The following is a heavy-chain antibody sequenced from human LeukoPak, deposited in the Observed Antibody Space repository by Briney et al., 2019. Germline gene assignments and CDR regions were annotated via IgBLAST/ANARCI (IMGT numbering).Heavy chain of an antibody. J-gene: IGHJ6*03. CDR3: GLGDSFHYYYHMDV. CDR1: GFTFSSYA. V-gene: IGHV3-23*01. CDR2: ISGSGGST. Sequence: GGSLRLSSAASGFTFSSYAMSWVRQAPGKGLEWVSAISGSGGSTYYADSVKGRFIISSDNRKNTLYLQMNSLRAEDTAVYYCGLGDSFHYYYHMDVWGKGTTVTVSS. D-gene: IGHD4-17*01.